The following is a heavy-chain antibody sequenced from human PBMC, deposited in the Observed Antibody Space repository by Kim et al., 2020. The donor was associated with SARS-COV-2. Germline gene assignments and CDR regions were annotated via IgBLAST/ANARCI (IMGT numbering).Heavy chain of an antibody. Sequence: SETLSLTYTVSGGSISSSSYYWGWIRQPPGKGLEWIGSIYYSGSTYYNPSLKSRVTISVDTSKNQFSLKLSSVTAADTAVYYCARDRSGYSYGYKGYWGQGTLVTVSS. CDR3: ARDRSGYSYGYKGY. D-gene: IGHD5-18*01. CDR2: IYYSGST. V-gene: IGHV4-39*07. J-gene: IGHJ4*02. CDR1: GGSISSSSYY.